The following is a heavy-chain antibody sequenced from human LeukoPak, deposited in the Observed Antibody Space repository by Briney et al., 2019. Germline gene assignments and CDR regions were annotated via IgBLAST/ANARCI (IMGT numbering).Heavy chain of an antibody. Sequence: GGSLRLSCAASGVTFSSYAMHWVSQAPGKGLEWVAVISYDGSNKYYADSVKGRFTISRDNSKNTLYLQMNSLRAEDTAVYHCARGMEVPAAIYHWGQGTLVTVSS. J-gene: IGHJ5*02. CDR1: GVTFSSYA. CDR2: ISYDGSNK. CDR3: ARGMEVPAAIYH. D-gene: IGHD2-2*02. V-gene: IGHV3-30-3*01.